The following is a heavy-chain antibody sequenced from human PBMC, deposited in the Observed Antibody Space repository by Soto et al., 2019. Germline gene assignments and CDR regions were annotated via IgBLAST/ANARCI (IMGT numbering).Heavy chain of an antibody. D-gene: IGHD3-22*01. CDR3: ARAASFYYDNTGYYHFDY. J-gene: IGHJ4*02. V-gene: IGHV4-31*03. CDR2: IYYSGST. CDR1: GGSINSGGFY. Sequence: SENLSITCTVSGGSINSGGFYWSWIRQHPGKGLEWIGYIYYSGSTYYNPSLKSRVIISVDTSKNQFSLRLRSVTAADTAVYYFARAASFYYDNTGYYHFDYWSQGSLVTVSS.